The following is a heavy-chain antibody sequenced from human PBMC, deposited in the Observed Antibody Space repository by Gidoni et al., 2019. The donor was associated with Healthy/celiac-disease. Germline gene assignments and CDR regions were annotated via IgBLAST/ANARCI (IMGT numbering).Heavy chain of an antibody. V-gene: IGHV3-7*01. CDR3: ARGVDDYGDYFDY. CDR1: GFTFSSYW. J-gene: IGHJ4*02. D-gene: IGHD4-17*01. CDR2: IKQDGSEK. Sequence: EVQLVESGGGLVQPGGSLRLSCAASGFTFSSYWMSWVRQAPGKGLEWVANIKQDGSEKYYVDSVKGRFTISRDNAKNSLYLQMNSLRAEDTAVYYCARGVDDYGDYFDYWGQGTLVTVSS.